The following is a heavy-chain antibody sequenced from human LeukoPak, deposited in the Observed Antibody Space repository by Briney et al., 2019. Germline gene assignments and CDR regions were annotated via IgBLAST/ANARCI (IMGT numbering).Heavy chain of an antibody. CDR2: ISTDSTYT. CDR3: AKGEGYCGGGTCYRYFDS. J-gene: IGHJ4*02. Sequence: GGSLRLSCAASGFTFSSYWMSWVRQAPGKGLEWVSIISTDSTYTFYAHSVKGRFTISRDNSKDTLYLQMSSLRVEDTAVYFCAKGEGYCGGGTCYRYFDSWGQGTLVTVSS. D-gene: IGHD2-15*01. CDR1: GFTFSSYW. V-gene: IGHV3-23*01.